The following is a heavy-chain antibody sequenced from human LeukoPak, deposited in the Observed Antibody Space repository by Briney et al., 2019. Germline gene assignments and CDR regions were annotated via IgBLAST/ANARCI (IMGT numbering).Heavy chain of an antibody. CDR3: ASQSAFRYSGSYYSDY. D-gene: IGHD1-26*01. Sequence: ASVKVSCKASGGTFSSYAISWVRQAPGQGPEWMGRIIPILGIANYAQKFQGRVTITADKSTSTAYMELSSLRSEDTAVYYCASQSAFRYSGSYYSDYWGQGTLVTVSS. CDR1: GGTFSSYA. J-gene: IGHJ4*02. V-gene: IGHV1-69*04. CDR2: IIPILGIA.